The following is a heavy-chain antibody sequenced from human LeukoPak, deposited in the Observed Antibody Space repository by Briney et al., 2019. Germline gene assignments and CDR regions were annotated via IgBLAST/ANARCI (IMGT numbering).Heavy chain of an antibody. CDR1: GFSFNIYT. CDR2: ISSSSSTI. Sequence: GGSLRLSCAASGFSFNIYTMNWVRQAPGKGLEWVSYISSSSSTIYYADSVKGRFTISRDNAKNSLYLQMNSLRDEDTAVYFCARKADSSGLFDYWGQGTLVTVSS. J-gene: IGHJ4*02. CDR3: ARKADSSGLFDY. V-gene: IGHV3-48*02. D-gene: IGHD3-22*01.